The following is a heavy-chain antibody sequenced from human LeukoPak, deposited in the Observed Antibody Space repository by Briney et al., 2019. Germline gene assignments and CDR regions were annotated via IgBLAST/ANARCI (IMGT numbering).Heavy chain of an antibody. Sequence: SESLSLTCTVSGGSVSSGSYYWSWIRQPPGKGLEWIGYIYYSGSTNYNPSLKSRVTVSVDTSKNQFSLKLSSVTAADTAVYYCARDPVGAYGMDVWGQGTTATVPS. V-gene: IGHV4-61*01. D-gene: IGHD1-26*01. CDR1: GGSVSSGSYY. CDR3: ARDPVGAYGMDV. CDR2: IYYSGST. J-gene: IGHJ6*02.